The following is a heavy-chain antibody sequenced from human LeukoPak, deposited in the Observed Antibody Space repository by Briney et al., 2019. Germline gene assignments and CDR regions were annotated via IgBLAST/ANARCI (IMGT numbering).Heavy chain of an antibody. V-gene: IGHV4-61*02. Sequence: SETLSLTCTVSGGSISSGGYYWTWIRQPAGKGLEWIGRIQTNGGTNYNPSLNSRVTISVDTSENQFSLELRSVTAADAAVYYCARTYCDSTTCYRFDYWGQGTLVTVSS. J-gene: IGHJ4*02. CDR1: GGSISSGGYY. D-gene: IGHD2-2*01. CDR2: IQTNGGT. CDR3: ARTYCDSTTCYRFDY.